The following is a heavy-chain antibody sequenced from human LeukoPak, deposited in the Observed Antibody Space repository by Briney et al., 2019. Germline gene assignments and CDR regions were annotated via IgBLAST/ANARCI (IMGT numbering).Heavy chain of an antibody. CDR1: GGTFSSYA. V-gene: IGHV1-69*01. CDR2: IIPIFGTA. Sequence: ASVKVSCKASGGTFSSYAISWVRQAPGQGLEWRGGIIPIFGTANYAQKFQGRVTITADESTSTAYMELSSLRSEDTAVYYCARGWVDPSPGSYYYYYMDVWGKGTTVTVSS. J-gene: IGHJ6*03. CDR3: ARGWVDPSPGSYYYYYMDV. D-gene: IGHD3-16*01.